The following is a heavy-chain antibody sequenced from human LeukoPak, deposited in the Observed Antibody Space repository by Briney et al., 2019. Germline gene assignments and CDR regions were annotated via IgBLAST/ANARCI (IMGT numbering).Heavy chain of an antibody. D-gene: IGHD6-6*01. CDR2: ISSSSSYI. V-gene: IGHV3-21*01. CDR1: GFTFSSYS. CDR3: ARDAGRPYSSSSDVDY. Sequence: GGSLSLSCAASGFTFSSYSMNWVRQAPGKGLEWVSSISSSSSYIYYADSVKGRFTISRDNAKNSLYPQMNSLRDEDTAVYYCARDAGRPYSSSSDVDYWGQGTLVTVSS. J-gene: IGHJ4*02.